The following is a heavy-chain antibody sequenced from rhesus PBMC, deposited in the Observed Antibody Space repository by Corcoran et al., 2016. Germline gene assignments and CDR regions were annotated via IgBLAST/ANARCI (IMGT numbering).Heavy chain of an antibody. CDR2: IHGNRVAT. CDR3: AREYCTGSGCYQCFDY. CDR1: GGSINDYYS. D-gene: IGHD2-21*01. V-gene: IGHV4S9*01. Sequence: QVQLQESVPVLVQSSETLSLTCTVSGGSINDYYSVNWIRPLPGRWLACIGNIHGNRVATYYHPSLQSRATISKDTSKNQFSLNLRSMTAADTAVYYCAREYCTGSGCYQCFDYWGQGVLVTVSS. J-gene: IGHJ4*01.